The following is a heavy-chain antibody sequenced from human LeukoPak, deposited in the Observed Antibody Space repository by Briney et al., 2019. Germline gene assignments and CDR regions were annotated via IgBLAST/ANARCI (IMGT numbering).Heavy chain of an antibody. J-gene: IGHJ4*02. CDR2: INQGGSVQ. CDR1: GFTFRSYW. D-gene: IGHD5-12*01. CDR3: ARVEYSGWNLEY. V-gene: IGHV3-7*01. Sequence: GGSLRLSCAASGFTFRSYWMSWVRQAPGKGLEWVANINQGGSVQYYMDSVKGRFTISRDDAKNSLYVQMNSLRDEDTAVYYCARVEYSGWNLEYWGQGTLVTVAS.